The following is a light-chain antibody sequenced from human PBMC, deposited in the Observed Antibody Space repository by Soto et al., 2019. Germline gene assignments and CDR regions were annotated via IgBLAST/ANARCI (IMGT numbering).Light chain of an antibody. CDR1: QSVAKNY. V-gene: IGKV3-20*01. J-gene: IGKJ1*01. CDR2: DAS. Sequence: EIVLTQSPGTLSLSPGERATLSCRASQSVAKNYLAWYQQEAGQAPRLLIYDASSRATGIPDRFSGSGSGTDFTLTISRLEPEDFAVYYCHQYASSPQTFGHGTKVEIK. CDR3: HQYASSPQT.